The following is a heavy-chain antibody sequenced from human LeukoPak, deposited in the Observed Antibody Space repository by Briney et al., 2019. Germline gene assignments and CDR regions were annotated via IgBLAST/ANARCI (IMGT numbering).Heavy chain of an antibody. CDR3: ARDPVVRGVNLIAFDI. D-gene: IGHD3-10*01. J-gene: IGHJ3*02. Sequence: ASVKVSCKASGYTFTNYAIHWVRQAPGQRLEWMGWINAGNGNTKYSQDFQGRVTITRDTSASTAYMELSSLRSEDTAVYYCARDPVVRGVNLIAFDIWGQGTMVTVSS. CDR2: INAGNGNT. CDR1: GYTFTNYA. V-gene: IGHV1-3*01.